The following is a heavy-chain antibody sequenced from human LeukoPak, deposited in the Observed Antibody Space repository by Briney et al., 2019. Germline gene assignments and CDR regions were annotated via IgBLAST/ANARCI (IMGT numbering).Heavy chain of an antibody. J-gene: IGHJ5*02. CDR3: ARHIHDSSGYSDNWFDP. CDR1: GGSISSYY. V-gene: IGHV4-39*01. Sequence: PSETLSLTCTVSGGSISSYYWSWIRQPPGKGLEWIGSIYYSGSTYYNPSLKSRVTISVDTSKNQFSLKLSSVTAADTAVYYCARHIHDSSGYSDNWFDPWGQGTLVTVSS. D-gene: IGHD3-22*01. CDR2: IYYSGST.